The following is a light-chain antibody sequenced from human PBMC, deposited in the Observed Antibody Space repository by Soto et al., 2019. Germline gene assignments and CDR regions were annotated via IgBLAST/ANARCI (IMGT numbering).Light chain of an antibody. Sequence: QSVLTQPASVSGSPGQSITISCTGTSSDVGGYNYVSWYQHHPGKAPKLMIYEVSNWPSGVSNRFSGSKSGNTASLTISGLQAEDEADYYCSSYTGSSTPVFGGGTKLTVL. CDR1: SSDVGGYNY. CDR2: EVS. CDR3: SSYTGSSTPV. V-gene: IGLV2-14*01. J-gene: IGLJ3*02.